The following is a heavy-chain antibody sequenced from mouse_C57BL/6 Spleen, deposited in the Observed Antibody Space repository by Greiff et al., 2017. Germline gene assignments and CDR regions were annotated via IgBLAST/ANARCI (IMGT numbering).Heavy chain of an antibody. CDR1: GFTFSNYW. V-gene: IGHV6-3*01. J-gene: IGHJ2*01. CDR3: TGLVSYGSSLYFDY. D-gene: IGHD1-1*01. Sequence: EVQLQESGGGLVQPGGSMKLSCVASGFTFSNYWMNWVRQSPEKGLEWVAQIRLKSDNYATHYAESVKGRFTISRDDSKSSVYLQMNNLRAEDTGIYYCTGLVSYGSSLYFDYWGQGTTLTVSS. CDR2: IRLKSDNYAT.